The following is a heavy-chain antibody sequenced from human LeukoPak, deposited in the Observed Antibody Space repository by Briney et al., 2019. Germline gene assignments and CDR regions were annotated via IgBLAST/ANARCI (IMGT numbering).Heavy chain of an antibody. CDR1: GGSVSSGSYY. J-gene: IGHJ4*02. CDR2: IYYSGST. V-gene: IGHV4-61*01. D-gene: IGHD1-26*01. CDR3: ARGGGSYETLLPVDY. Sequence: SETLSLTCTDSGGSVSSGSYYWSWIRQPPGTGLEWIGYIYYSGSTNYNPSLKSRVTISVDTSKNQFSLKLSSVTAADTAEYYCARGGGSYETLLPVDYWGQGTLVTVSS.